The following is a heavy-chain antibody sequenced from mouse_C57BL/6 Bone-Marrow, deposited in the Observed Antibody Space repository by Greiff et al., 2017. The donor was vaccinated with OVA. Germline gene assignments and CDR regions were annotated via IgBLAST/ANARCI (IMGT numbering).Heavy chain of an antibody. D-gene: IGHD2-4*01. J-gene: IGHJ2*01. V-gene: IGHV1-69*01. CDR3: ARWDDYDGYCNY. CDR1: GYTFTSYW. Sequence: VQLQQSGAELVMPGASVKLSCKASGYTFTSYWMHWVKQRPGQGLEWIGEIDPSDSYTNYNQKFKGKSTLTVDKSSSTAYMQHSSLTSEDSASYDGARWDDYDGYCNYWGQGTTLTVSS. CDR2: IDPSDSYT.